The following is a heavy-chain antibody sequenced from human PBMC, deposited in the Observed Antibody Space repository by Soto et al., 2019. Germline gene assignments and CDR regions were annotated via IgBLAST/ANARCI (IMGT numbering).Heavy chain of an antibody. CDR3: ARGESSGYYYNDY. CDR2: IYYSGST. Sequence: SETLSLTCTVSGGSVSSGSYYWSWIRQPPGKGLEWIGYIYYSGSTNYNPSLKSRVTISVDTSKNQFSLKLSSVTAADTAVYYCARGESSGYYYNDYWGQGTLVTVSS. D-gene: IGHD3-22*01. CDR1: GGSVSSGSYY. J-gene: IGHJ4*02. V-gene: IGHV4-61*01.